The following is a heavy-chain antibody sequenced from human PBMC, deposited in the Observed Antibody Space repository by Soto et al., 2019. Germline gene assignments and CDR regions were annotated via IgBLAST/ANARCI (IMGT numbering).Heavy chain of an antibody. V-gene: IGHV4-59*08. Sequence: TSETLSLTCTVSGGSISSHYWSWIRQPPGKGLEWIGYIYYSGSTNYNPSLKSRVTMSVDTSKNQFSLRLSSVTAADTAVYYCARRDTATDFDYWGQGTLVTVSS. J-gene: IGHJ4*02. D-gene: IGHD5-18*01. CDR3: ARRDTATDFDY. CDR1: GGSISSHY. CDR2: IYYSGST.